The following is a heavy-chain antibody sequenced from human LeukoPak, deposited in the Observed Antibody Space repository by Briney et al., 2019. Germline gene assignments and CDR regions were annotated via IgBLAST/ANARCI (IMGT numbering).Heavy chain of an antibody. V-gene: IGHV1-2*02. D-gene: IGHD3-22*01. CDR1: GYIFTNYF. J-gene: IGHJ3*02. Sequence: ASVKVSCKASGYIFTNYFIHWMRQAPGQGLEWMGWINLNSGDTDYSKEFQGRVTMTMDTSVNTAHMELSSLRSEDTAVYYCAGAYYYDSSGDAFDIWGQGTMVTVSS. CDR3: AGAYYYDSSGDAFDI. CDR2: INLNSGDT.